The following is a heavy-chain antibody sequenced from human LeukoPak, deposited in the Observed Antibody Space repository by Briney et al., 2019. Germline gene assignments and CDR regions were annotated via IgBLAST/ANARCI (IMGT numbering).Heavy chain of an antibody. J-gene: IGHJ4*02. Sequence: SETLSLTCTVSGGSISSSSYYWGWIRQPPGKGLEWIGGIYYSGSTYYNPSLKSRVTISVDTSKNQFSLKLSSVTAADTAVYYCARMVRGVIILDYWGQGTLVTVSS. CDR3: ARMVRGVIILDY. CDR1: GGSISSSSYY. CDR2: IYYSGST. V-gene: IGHV4-39*01. D-gene: IGHD3-10*01.